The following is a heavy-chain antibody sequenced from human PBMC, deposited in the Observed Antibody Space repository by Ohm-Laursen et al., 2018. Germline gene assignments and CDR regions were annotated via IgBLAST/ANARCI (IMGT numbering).Heavy chain of an antibody. V-gene: IGHV1-69*17. CDR3: ATDLPLTGAEDDY. Sequence: GSSVKVSCKGSGVNFNTSPINWVRQAPGQGLEWMGAIIPVFHIATYAQKFQGRVTITADKSTNTSYMELSRLTFEDTAVYYCATDLPLTGAEDDYWGQGTLVSVSS. CDR2: IIPVFHIA. D-gene: IGHD7-27*01. J-gene: IGHJ4*02. CDR1: GVNFNTSP.